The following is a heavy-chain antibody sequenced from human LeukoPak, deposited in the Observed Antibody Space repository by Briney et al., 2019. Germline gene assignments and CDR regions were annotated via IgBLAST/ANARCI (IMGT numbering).Heavy chain of an antibody. CDR2: IYPGDSDT. CDR3: ARRGRGGSSGGIENWFDP. D-gene: IGHD2-15*01. J-gene: IGHJ5*02. CDR1: GYSFTSYW. Sequence: GESLKISCKGSGYSFTSYWIGWVRQMPGKGLEWMGTIYPGDSDTRYSPSFQGQVTISADKSISTAYLQWSSLKASDTAMYYCARRGRGGSSGGIENWFDPWGQGTLVTVSS. V-gene: IGHV5-51*01.